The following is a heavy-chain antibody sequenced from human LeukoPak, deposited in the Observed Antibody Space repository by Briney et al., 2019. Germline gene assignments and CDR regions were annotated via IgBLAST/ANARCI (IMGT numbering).Heavy chain of an antibody. CDR2: INHSGST. CDR3: ARSGKIIVGATNDLFDP. V-gene: IGHV4-34*01. D-gene: IGHD1-26*01. Sequence: SETLSLTCAVYGGSFSGYYWSWIRQPPGKGLEWIGEINHSGSTNYNPSLKSRVTISVDTSKNQFSLKLSSVTAADTAVYYCARSGKIIVGATNDLFDPWGQGTLVTVSS. J-gene: IGHJ5*02. CDR1: GGSFSGYY.